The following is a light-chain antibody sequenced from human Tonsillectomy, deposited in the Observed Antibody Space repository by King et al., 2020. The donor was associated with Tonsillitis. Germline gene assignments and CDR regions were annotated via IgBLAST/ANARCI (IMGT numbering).Light chain of an antibody. V-gene: IGLV2-14*01. J-gene: IGLJ2*01. CDR3: SSYTRRRWGV. Sequence: PSGVSNRFSGSKSGNTASLTISGLQAEDEADYYCSSYTRRRWGVFGGGTKLT.